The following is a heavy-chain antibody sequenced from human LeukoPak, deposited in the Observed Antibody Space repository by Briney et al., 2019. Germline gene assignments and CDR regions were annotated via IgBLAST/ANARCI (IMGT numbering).Heavy chain of an antibody. CDR2: ISSSSSYI. CDR3: ARGWSSSADY. V-gene: IGHV3-21*01. CDR1: GFSFSSYT. D-gene: IGHD6-6*01. Sequence: GGSLRLSCAASGFSFSSYTMNWVRQAPGKGLEWVSIISSSSSYIYYADSVKGRFTISRDNAKNALYLQMNSLRVEDTAVYYCARGWSSSADYWGHGTLVTVSS. J-gene: IGHJ4*01.